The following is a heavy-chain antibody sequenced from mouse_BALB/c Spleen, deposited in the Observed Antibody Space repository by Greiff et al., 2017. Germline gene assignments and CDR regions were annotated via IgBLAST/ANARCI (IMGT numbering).Heavy chain of an antibody. CDR2: IYPGDGDT. CDR3: ARSLITTAYFDY. CDR1: GYTFTSYW. Sequence: VQLQQSGAELARPGASVKLSCKASGYTFTSYWMQWVKQRPGQGLEWIGAIYPGDGDTRYTQKFKGKATLTADKSSSTAYMQLSSLASEDSAVYYCARSLITTAYFDYWGQGTTLTVSS. J-gene: IGHJ2*01. V-gene: IGHV1-87*01. D-gene: IGHD1-2*01.